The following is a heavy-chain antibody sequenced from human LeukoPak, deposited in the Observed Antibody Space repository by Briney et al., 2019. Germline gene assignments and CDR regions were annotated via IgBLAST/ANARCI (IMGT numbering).Heavy chain of an antibody. CDR3: AREGRPKYQLPYTFDY. CDR2: IIPIFGTA. CDR1: GGTFSSYA. D-gene: IGHD2-2*02. V-gene: IGHV1-69*13. Sequence: GASVKVSCKASGGTFSSYAISWVRQAPGQGLEWMGGIIPIFGTANYAQKFQGRVTITADESTSTAYMELSSLRSEDTAVYYCAREGRPKYQLPYTFDYWGQGTLVTVSS. J-gene: IGHJ4*02.